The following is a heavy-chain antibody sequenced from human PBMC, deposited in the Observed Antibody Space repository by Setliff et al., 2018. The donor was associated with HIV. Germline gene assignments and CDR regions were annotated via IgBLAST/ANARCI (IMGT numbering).Heavy chain of an antibody. Sequence: PGESLKISCKTSGYNFATYYITWVRQVPGKGLEWIGRINPGDSDTGYSPSFQGQVNISADKSISTTYLQWNSLKASDTAMYYCATRLLGYSCLGYWGQGTLVTVSS. CDR2: INPGDSDT. D-gene: IGHD5-12*01. CDR3: ATRLLGYSCLGY. V-gene: IGHV5-51*01. J-gene: IGHJ4*02. CDR1: GYNFATYY.